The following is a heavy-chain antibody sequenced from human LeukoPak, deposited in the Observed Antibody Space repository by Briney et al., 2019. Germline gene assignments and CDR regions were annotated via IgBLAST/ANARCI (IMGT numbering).Heavy chain of an antibody. J-gene: IGHJ4*02. Sequence: SETLSLTCTVSGGSISSSSYYWGWIRQPPGKGLEWIGSIYYSGSTYYNPSLKSRVTISVDTSKNQFSLKLSSVTAADTAVYYCARHDSPNKLLWPGYYFDYWGQGTLVTVSS. CDR1: GGSISSSSYY. V-gene: IGHV4-39*01. CDR3: ARHDSPNKLLWPGYYFDY. CDR2: IYYSGST. D-gene: IGHD3-10*01.